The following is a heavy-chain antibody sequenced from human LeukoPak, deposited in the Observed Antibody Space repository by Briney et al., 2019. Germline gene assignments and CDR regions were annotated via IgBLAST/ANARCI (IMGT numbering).Heavy chain of an antibody. CDR1: GFSVSSNY. CDR2: LYSSGYS. Sequence: GGSLRLSCAASGFSVSSNYMSWVRQAPGKGLEWVSVLYSSGYSKNADSVKGRFSISRDNSKNTLYLQMNSLRAEDTAVYYCARGGEDSSGWYVRGGYNWFDPWGQGTLVTVSS. CDR3: ARGGEDSSGWYVRGGYNWFDP. J-gene: IGHJ5*02. D-gene: IGHD6-19*01. V-gene: IGHV3-66*01.